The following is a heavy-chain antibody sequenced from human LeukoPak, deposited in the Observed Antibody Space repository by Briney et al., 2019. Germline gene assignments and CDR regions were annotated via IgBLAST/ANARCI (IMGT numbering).Heavy chain of an antibody. V-gene: IGHV1-3*01. Sequence: GASVKVSCKASGYTFTSYAMHWVRQAPGQRLEWMGWINAGNSNTKYSQKFQGRVTITRDTSASTAYMELSSLRSEDTAVYYCAKDAIAAAGHRVYFDYWGQGALVTVSS. CDR3: AKDAIAAAGHRVYFDY. J-gene: IGHJ4*02. CDR1: GYTFTSYA. CDR2: INAGNSNT. D-gene: IGHD6-13*01.